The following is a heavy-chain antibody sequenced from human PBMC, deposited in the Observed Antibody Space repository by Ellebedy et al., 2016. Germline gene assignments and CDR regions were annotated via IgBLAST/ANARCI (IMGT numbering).Heavy chain of an antibody. D-gene: IGHD2-2*01. J-gene: IGHJ3*02. CDR2: IYHSGST. CDR3: ARDHRGEFNYASSSAFDM. Sequence: SETLSLTCAVSGGPISSNNWWSWVRQSPGKGLEWIGEIYHSGSTNYNPSLRSRVTISVDKSKNQFSLKLSSVTAADTAVYYCARDHRGEFNYASSSAFDMWGQGTKVTVSP. V-gene: IGHV4-4*02. CDR1: GGPISSNNW.